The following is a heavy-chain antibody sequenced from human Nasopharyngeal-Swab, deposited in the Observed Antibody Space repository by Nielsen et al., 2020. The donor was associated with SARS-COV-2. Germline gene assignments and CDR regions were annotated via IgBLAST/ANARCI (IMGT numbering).Heavy chain of an antibody. CDR2: ISYDGNNK. Sequence: GESLKISCAASEFTFSSYGMHWVRQAPGKGLEWLALISYDGNNKYYADPVKGRFTISRDNSKNTLYLQMDSLRAEDTAVYYCARDQSLGELLAFDYWGQGTLVTVSS. CDR1: EFTFSSYG. D-gene: IGHD3-10*01. CDR3: ARDQSLGELLAFDY. V-gene: IGHV3-30*03. J-gene: IGHJ4*02.